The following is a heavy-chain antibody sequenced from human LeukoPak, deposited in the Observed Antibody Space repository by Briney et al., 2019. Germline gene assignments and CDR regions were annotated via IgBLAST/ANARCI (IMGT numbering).Heavy chain of an antibody. CDR2: IYYTGKT. J-gene: IGHJ4*02. Sequence: SSETLSLTCTVSGDSVSNGNYYWSWLRQPPGKALEWIGYIYYTGKTYYNPSLEGRVTILVDTSRYHFSVKLSSVTAADTAVYYCARSQNYYGSGDYWSQGTLVTVSS. CDR1: GDSVSNGNYY. V-gene: IGHV4-61*03. CDR3: ARSQNYYGSGDY. D-gene: IGHD3-10*01.